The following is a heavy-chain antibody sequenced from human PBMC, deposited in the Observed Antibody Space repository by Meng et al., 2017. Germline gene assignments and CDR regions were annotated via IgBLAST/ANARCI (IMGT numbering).Heavy chain of an antibody. CDR3: ATIYSYGHLYYYYCYGMDV. CDR2: INPNSGGT. Sequence: ASVKVSCKAPGYTFTGYYMHWVRQAPGQGLEWMGRINPNSGGTNYAQKFQGRVTMTRDTSISTAYMELSRLRSDDTAVYYCATIYSYGHLYYYYCYGMDVWGQGTTVTVSS. D-gene: IGHD5-18*01. V-gene: IGHV1-2*06. CDR1: GYTFTGYY. J-gene: IGHJ6*02.